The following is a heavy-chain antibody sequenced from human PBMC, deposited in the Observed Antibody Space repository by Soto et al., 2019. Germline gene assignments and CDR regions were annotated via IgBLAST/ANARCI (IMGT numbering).Heavy chain of an antibody. J-gene: IGHJ6*02. CDR2: ISYDGSHK. Sequence: GGSLRLSCAASGFIFTSYAMHWVRQSPGTGLEWVAVISYDGSHKLYADSVKGRFTISRDNSKNTVYLEVDSLRSEDTAVYFCAGDFKARFSSSTYYGMDVWGQGTTVTVSS. CDR3: AGDFKARFSSSTYYGMDV. CDR1: GFIFTSYA. V-gene: IGHV3-30-3*01. D-gene: IGHD2-2*01.